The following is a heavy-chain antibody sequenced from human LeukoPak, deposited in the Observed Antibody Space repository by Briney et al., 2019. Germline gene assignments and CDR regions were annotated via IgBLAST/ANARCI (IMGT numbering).Heavy chain of an antibody. CDR1: GFTLSSYA. J-gene: IGHJ4*02. V-gene: IGHV3-23*01. CDR2: IIGNGGST. CDR3: AKDWTAIAAAAADY. D-gene: IGHD6-13*01. Sequence: GRTLRLSCAASGFTLSSYAMSWGRHTPGKGLEWVSAIIGNGGSTYYADSVKGRFTISRDNSKNTLYLQMNSLRAEDTAVYYCAKDWTAIAAAAADYWGQGTLVTVSS.